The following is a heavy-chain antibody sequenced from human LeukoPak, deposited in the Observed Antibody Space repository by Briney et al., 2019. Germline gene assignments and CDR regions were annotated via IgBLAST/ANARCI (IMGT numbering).Heavy chain of an antibody. CDR2: INPSGGST. V-gene: IGHV1-46*01. J-gene: IGHJ5*02. D-gene: IGHD6-19*01. CDR3: ARDRPGTLLVGYSSGWYDWFDP. Sequence: ASVKVSCKASGYTFTSYYMHWVRQAPGQGLEWMGIINPSGGSTSYAQKFQGRVTMTRDTSTSTVYMELSSLRSEDTAVYYCARDRPGTLLVGYSSGWYDWFDPWGQGTLVTVSS. CDR1: GYTFTSYY.